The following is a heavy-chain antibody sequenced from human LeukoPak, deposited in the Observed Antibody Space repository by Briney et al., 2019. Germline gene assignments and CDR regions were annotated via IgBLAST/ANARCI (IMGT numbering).Heavy chain of an antibody. CDR1: GYTFSTYG. V-gene: IGHV1-18*01. Sequence: ASVKVSCKASGYTFSTYGINWVRQAPGQGLEWMGWISAYSGHTIYAQMFQGRVTLTTSTSTNTAYMELRSLRSDDTAVYYCARDQRFGIAAVDSWFDPWGQGTLVTVSS. CDR3: ARDQRFGIAAVDSWFDP. CDR2: ISAYSGHT. J-gene: IGHJ5*02. D-gene: IGHD6-13*01.